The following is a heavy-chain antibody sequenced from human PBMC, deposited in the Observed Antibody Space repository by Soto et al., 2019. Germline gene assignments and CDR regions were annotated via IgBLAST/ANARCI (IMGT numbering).Heavy chain of an antibody. V-gene: IGHV4-30-4*01. D-gene: IGHD3-22*01. CDR1: GASISGGDYY. CDR3: ARATYDSSTYSLDY. CDR2: IYYTGNT. J-gene: IGHJ4*01. Sequence: QVQLQESGPGLVKPSQTLSLTCTVSGASISGGDYYWTWIRQPPGKGLEWIGSIYYTGNTYSNPSPESRLSISVDPSNNQCALRLTSVTAPDTAIYYCARATYDSSTYSLDYWGQEPWSPSPQ.